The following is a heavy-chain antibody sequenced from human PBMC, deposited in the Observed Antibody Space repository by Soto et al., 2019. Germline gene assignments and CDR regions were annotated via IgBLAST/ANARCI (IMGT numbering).Heavy chain of an antibody. J-gene: IGHJ6*02. CDR3: ARTMGSSSSYYYGMDV. CDR2: INPNSGGT. CDR1: GYTFTGYY. D-gene: IGHD6-6*01. Sequence: QVQLVQSGAEVKKPGASVKVSCKASGYTFTGYYMHWVRQAPGQGLEWMGWINPNSGGTNYAQKCQGWVPMTRDTYISRAYMELSRLRSDDTGVYYCARTMGSSSSYYYGMDVWGQGAKVTVSS. V-gene: IGHV1-2*04.